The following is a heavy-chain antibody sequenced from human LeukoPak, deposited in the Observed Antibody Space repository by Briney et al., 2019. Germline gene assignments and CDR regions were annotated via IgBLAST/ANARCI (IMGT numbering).Heavy chain of an antibody. V-gene: IGHV3-48*03. CDR2: ISSSGSTT. CDR1: GFTFSIYE. CDR3: ARDHPIRGYSYGCLDY. D-gene: IGHD5-18*01. Sequence: GGSLRLSCAASGFTFSIYEMNWVRQAPGQGLEWVSYISSSGSTTYYADSVKGRFTISRDNAKHSLYLQMNSLRAEDTAVYYCARDHPIRGYSYGCLDYWGQGTLVTISS. J-gene: IGHJ4*02.